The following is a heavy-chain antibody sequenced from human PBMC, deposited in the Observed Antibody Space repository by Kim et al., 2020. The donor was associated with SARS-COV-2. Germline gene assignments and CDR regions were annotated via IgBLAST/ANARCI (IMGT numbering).Heavy chain of an antibody. CDR2: ISGDGGST. J-gene: IGHJ4*02. D-gene: IGHD6-19*01. V-gene: IGHV3-43*02. Sequence: GGSLRLSCAASGFTFDDYAMHWVRQAPGKGLEWVSLISGDGGSTYYADSVKGRFTISRDNSKNSLYLQMNSLRTEDTALYYCAKDSSIAVAGTSPYYFDYWGQGTLVTVSS. CDR3: AKDSSIAVAGTSPYYFDY. CDR1: GFTFDDYA.